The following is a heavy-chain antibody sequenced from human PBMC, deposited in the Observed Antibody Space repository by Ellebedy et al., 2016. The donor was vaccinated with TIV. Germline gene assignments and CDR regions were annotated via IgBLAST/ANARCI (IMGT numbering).Heavy chain of an antibody. V-gene: IGHV3-11*01. J-gene: IGHJ6*02. Sequence: GESLKISXAASGFSSSDYYMSWIRQASGKGLEWVSYISDSGSMIHYADSVKGRFTISRDNSKNSLYLQMNNLRAEDTAVYYYARISSGRSFYGMDVWGQGTTVTVSS. D-gene: IGHD6-19*01. CDR2: ISDSGSMI. CDR3: ARISSGRSFYGMDV. CDR1: GFSSSDYY.